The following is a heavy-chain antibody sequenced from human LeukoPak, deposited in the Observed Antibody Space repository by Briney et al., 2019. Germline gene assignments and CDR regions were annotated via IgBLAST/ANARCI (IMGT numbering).Heavy chain of an antibody. V-gene: IGHV1-2*02. Sequence: GASVKVSCKASGYTFTGYYMHWVRRAPGQGLEWMGWINPNSGGTNYAQKFQGRVTMTRDTSISTAYMELSRLRSDDTAVYYCATSFLTFGGVIVDYWGQGTLVTVSS. CDR2: INPNSGGT. D-gene: IGHD3-16*02. CDR3: ATSFLTFGGVIVDY. CDR1: GYTFTGYY. J-gene: IGHJ4*02.